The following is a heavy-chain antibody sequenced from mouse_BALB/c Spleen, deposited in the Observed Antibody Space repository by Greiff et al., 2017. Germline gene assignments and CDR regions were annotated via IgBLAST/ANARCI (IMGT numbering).Heavy chain of an antibody. J-gene: IGHJ1*01. D-gene: IGHD1-2*01. CDR3: AREGYYGSRYFDV. V-gene: IGHV5-4*02. Sequence: EVKLMESGGGLVKPGGSLKLSCAASGFTFSDYYMYWVRQTPEKRLEWVATISDGGSYTYYPDSVKGRFTISRDNAKNNLYLQMSSLKSEDTAMYYCAREGYYGSRYFDVWGAGSTVTVSS. CDR2: ISDGGSYT. CDR1: GFTFSDYY.